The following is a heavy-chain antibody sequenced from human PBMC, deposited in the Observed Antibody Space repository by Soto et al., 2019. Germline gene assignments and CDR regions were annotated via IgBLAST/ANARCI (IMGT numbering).Heavy chain of an antibody. Sequence: ETLSLTCSVSGGSISGSYWSWIRQSPGKGLEWLGYVYYTGSTNYSPSLRSRVNISVDTSKNEFSLRLSSVTAADTAVYFCARSVAVPGAHIDYWGQGTQVTVSS. J-gene: IGHJ4*02. D-gene: IGHD6-19*01. CDR2: VYYTGST. CDR3: ARSVAVPGAHIDY. CDR1: GGSISGSY. V-gene: IGHV4-59*01.